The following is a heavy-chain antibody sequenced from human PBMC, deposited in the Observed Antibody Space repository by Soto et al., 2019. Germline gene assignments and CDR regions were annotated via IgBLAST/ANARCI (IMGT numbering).Heavy chain of an antibody. CDR2: ISGSGGST. CDR1: GCTCVDFA. V-gene: IGHV3-23*01. D-gene: IGHD6-6*01. J-gene: IGHJ4*02. CDR3: AKDSLEYSSSSLLLDF. Sequence: PGLLLRHWYAAAGCTCVDFAGSWILKAKRKGLEWVSAISGSGGSTYYADSVKGRFTISRDNSKNTLYLQMNSLRAEDTAVYYCAKDSLEYSSSSLLLDFWGQGTLVTVSS.